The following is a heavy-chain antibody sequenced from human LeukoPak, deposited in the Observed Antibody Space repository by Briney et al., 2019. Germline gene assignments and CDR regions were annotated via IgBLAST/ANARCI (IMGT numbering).Heavy chain of an antibody. J-gene: IGHJ4*02. CDR3: ARDSLSSSSSNFDY. CDR1: GFTFSSYS. CDR2: ISSSSSYI. V-gene: IGHV3-21*01. Sequence: KPGGSLRLSCAASGFTFSSYSMNWVRQAPGKGLEWVSSISSSSSYIYYADSVKGRFTISRDNAKNSLYLQMNSLRAEDTAVYYCARDSLSSSSSNFDYWVQGTLVTVSS. D-gene: IGHD6-6*01.